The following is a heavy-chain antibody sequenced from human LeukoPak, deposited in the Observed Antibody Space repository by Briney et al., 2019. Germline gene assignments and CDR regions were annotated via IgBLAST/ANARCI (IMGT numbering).Heavy chain of an antibody. CDR3: AKDIVVVPAAIDYYYYYGMDV. V-gene: IGHV3-30*18. Sequence: GGSLRLSCAASGFTFSSYGMHWVRQAPGKGLEWVAVISYDGSNKYYADSVKGRFTISRDNSKNTLYLQMNSLRAEDTAVYYCAKDIVVVPAAIDYYYYYGMDVWGQGTTVTVSS. CDR2: ISYDGSNK. J-gene: IGHJ6*02. D-gene: IGHD2-2*01. CDR1: GFTFSSYG.